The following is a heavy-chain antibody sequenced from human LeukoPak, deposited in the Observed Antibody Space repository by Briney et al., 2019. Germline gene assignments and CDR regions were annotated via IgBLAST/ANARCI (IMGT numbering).Heavy chain of an antibody. V-gene: IGHV1-69*13. CDR2: IIPILGTA. J-gene: IGHJ4*02. D-gene: IGHD3-22*01. Sequence: WASVKVSCKASGGTFSSYAISWVRQAPGQGLEWMGGIIPILGTANYAQKFQGRAAITADESTSTAYMELSSLRSEDTAVYYCARDSHYYDSSGSVFDYWGQGTLVTVSS. CDR3: ARDSHYYDSSGSVFDY. CDR1: GGTFSSYA.